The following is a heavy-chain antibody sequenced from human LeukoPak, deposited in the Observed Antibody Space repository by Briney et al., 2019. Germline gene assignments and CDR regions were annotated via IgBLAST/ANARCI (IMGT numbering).Heavy chain of an antibody. V-gene: IGHV1-69*04. CDR1: GGTFSSYA. J-gene: IGHJ4*02. CDR2: IIPILGIA. D-gene: IGHD2-15*01. Sequence: ASVKVSCKASGGTFSSYAISWVRQAPGQGLEWMGRIIPILGIANYAQKFQGRVTITADKSTSTAYMELSSLRSEDTAVYYCATGDYCSGGSCYGYWGQGTLVTVSS. CDR3: ATGDYCSGGSCYGY.